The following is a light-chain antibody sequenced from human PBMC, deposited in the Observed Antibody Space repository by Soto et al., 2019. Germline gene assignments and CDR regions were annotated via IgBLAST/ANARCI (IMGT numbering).Light chain of an antibody. Sequence: QSVLTQPPSVSAAPGQKVTISCSGSSSNIGNNYVSWYQQLPGTAPKLLIYGNNKRPSGIPDRFSGSKSGTSATLGITGLQTGDEADYYCGTWGSSLSADVVFGGGTKLTVL. V-gene: IGLV1-51*01. CDR3: GTWGSSLSADVV. CDR1: SSNIGNNY. CDR2: GNN. J-gene: IGLJ2*01.